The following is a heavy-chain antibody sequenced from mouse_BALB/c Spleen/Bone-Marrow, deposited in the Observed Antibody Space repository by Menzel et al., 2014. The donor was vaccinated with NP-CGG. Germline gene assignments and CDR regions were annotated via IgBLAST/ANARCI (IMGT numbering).Heavy chain of an antibody. CDR3: ARGGDNVAWFAY. V-gene: IGHV1-69*02. CDR2: VDPSDGYT. D-gene: IGHD1-3*01. Sequence: VQLQQSGAELVTPGASVKLSCKASGYTFTTYWMHWVKQRPGHGLEWIGQVDPSDGYTNYSQMFKGKATLTVDKSSSTAYMQLSSLSSEDSAVYYRARGGDNVAWFAYWGQGTLVTVSA. CDR1: GYTFTTYW. J-gene: IGHJ3*01.